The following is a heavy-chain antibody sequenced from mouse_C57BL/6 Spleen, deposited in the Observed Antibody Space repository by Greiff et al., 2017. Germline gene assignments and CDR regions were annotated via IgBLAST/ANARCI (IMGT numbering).Heavy chain of an antibody. Sequence: QVQLQQSGPGLVQPSQSLSITCTVSGFSLTSYGVHWVRQSPGKGLEWLGVIWSGGSTDYNAAFISRLSISKDNSKSQIFFRMNSLQADDTAIYYCARNDCGSSHHWYFDVWGTGTTVTVSS. CDR1: GFSLTSYG. CDR3: ARNDCGSSHHWYFDV. CDR2: IWSGGST. V-gene: IGHV2-2*01. J-gene: IGHJ1*03. D-gene: IGHD1-1*01.